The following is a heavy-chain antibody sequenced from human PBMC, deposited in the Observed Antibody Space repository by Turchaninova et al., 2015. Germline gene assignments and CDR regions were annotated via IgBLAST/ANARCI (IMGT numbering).Heavy chain of an antibody. CDR3: ASRPPGDFYHGVLDY. CDR1: GLTFGEHW. J-gene: IGHJ4*02. CDR2: RKKDGSEK. V-gene: IGHV3-7*01. D-gene: IGHD2-21*01. Sequence: EVQLAESGGGLVQPGGSLRLSCVGSGLTFGEHWMSWVRQCPGKGLEWVARRKKDGSEKYYAEYVKGRFTVSRDNAKNSLYLQMNSLRPEDTAVYYCASRPPGDFYHGVLDYWGQGSLVTVSS.